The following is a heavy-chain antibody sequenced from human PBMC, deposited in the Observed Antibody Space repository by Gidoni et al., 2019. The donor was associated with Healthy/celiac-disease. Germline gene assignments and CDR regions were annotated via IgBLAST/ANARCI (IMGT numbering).Heavy chain of an antibody. V-gene: IGHV3-33*01. CDR1: GFPFSSHG. CDR2: IWYDGSNK. J-gene: IGHJ6*02. D-gene: IGHD3-3*01. Sequence: QLQLVESGGGVVQPGRSLRLSCAASGFPFSSHGMHWVRQAPGKGLEWVAVIWYDGSNKYYADSVKGRFTISRDNSKNTLYLQMNSLRAEDTAVYYCARDIDFWSGYFGMDVWGQGTTVTVSS. CDR3: ARDIDFWSGYFGMDV.